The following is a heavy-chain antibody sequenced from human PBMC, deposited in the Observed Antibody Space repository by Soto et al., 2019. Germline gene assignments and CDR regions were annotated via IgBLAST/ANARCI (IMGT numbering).Heavy chain of an antibody. CDR1: GGSISSGGYY. Sequence: SETLSLTCTVSGGSISSGGYYWSWIRQHPGKGLEWIGYIYYSGSTYYNPSLKSRVTISVDTSKNQFSLKLSSVTAADTAVYYCARDQDDLLGWNAFDIWGQGTMVTVSS. CDR3: ARDQDDLLGWNAFDI. CDR2: IYYSGST. V-gene: IGHV4-31*03. D-gene: IGHD3-9*01. J-gene: IGHJ3*02.